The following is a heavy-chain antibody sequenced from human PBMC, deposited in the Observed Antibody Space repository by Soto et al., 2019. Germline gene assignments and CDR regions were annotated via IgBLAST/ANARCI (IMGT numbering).Heavy chain of an antibody. CDR2: IYHSGTA. CDR3: ARDRSGRHVY. Sequence: TLSLTCSVSGGSLRSGSYYWAWIRQPPGKGLEWIGYIYHSGTAVYNAALRSRVSISVDTSKNQFFLKVNSLTAADTAVYYCARDRSGRHVYWGQGTRVTVSS. J-gene: IGHJ4*02. D-gene: IGHD2-15*01. CDR1: GGSLRSGSYY. V-gene: IGHV4-61*01.